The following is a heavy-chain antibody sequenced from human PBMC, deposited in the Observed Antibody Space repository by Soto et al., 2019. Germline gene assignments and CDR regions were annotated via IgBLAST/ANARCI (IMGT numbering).Heavy chain of an antibody. D-gene: IGHD6-13*01. CDR2: IIPIFGTA. CDR3: ASSGFRYSSSWLPFDY. Sequence: QVQLVQSGAEVKKPGSSVKVSCKASGGTFSSYAISWVRQAPGQGLEWMGGIIPIFGTANYAQKFQGRVTITADESTSTGYMGLSSLRSEDTAVYYCASSGFRYSSSWLPFDYWGQGTLVTVSS. CDR1: GGTFSSYA. J-gene: IGHJ4*02. V-gene: IGHV1-69*01.